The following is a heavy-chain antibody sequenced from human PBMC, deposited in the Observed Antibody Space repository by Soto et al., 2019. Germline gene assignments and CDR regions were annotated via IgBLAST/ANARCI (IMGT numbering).Heavy chain of an antibody. V-gene: IGHV4-31*03. D-gene: IGHD3-3*01. CDR2: IYYSGST. Sequence: SDSLSLTCTVSGGSISSGGYYWSWIRQHPGKGLEWIGYIYYSGSTYYNPSLKSRVTISVDTSRNQFSLKLSSVTAADTAVYYCARGHALRFLEWLPAFDYWGQGTLVTVSS. CDR3: ARGHALRFLEWLPAFDY. J-gene: IGHJ4*02. CDR1: GGSISSGGYY.